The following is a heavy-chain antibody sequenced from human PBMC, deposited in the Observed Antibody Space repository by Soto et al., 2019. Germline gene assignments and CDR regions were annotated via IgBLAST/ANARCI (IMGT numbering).Heavy chain of an antibody. CDR1: GYTFTNYG. V-gene: IGHV1-18*01. CDR2: ISAHRGNR. D-gene: IGHD6-19*01. CDR3: ARERGVAPPVAGNTHYYYYMDV. Sequence: QDQLVQSGVEVKKPGASVKVSCKASGYTFTNYGITWVRQAPGQGIEWMGWISAHRGNRNYAQKFQGRVTLTTDPSTSKAYVELRSLKSEDTAVYYCARERGVAPPVAGNTHYYYYMDVWGKGTTVTVSS. J-gene: IGHJ6*03.